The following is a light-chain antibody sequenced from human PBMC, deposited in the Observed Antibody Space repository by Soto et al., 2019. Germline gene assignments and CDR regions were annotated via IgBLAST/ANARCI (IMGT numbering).Light chain of an antibody. CDR2: AAS. CDR1: QSISSL. J-gene: IGKJ4*01. V-gene: IGKV1-5*01. Sequence: IQMTQSPSTLSASVGYRVTITCRASQSISSLLSWYQQKPGKATKLLIYAASSLESGVPSRFSGSGSGTEFTLTISSLQHDDFATYYCQQYNSYLTFGGGTKVDIK. CDR3: QQYNSYLT.